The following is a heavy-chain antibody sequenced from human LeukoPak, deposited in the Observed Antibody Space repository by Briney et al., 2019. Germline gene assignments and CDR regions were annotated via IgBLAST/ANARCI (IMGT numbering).Heavy chain of an antibody. V-gene: IGHV3-23*01. Sequence: PGGSLRLSCAASGFTFSSYAMSWVRQAPGKGLEWVSAITASGHRAYNADSVKGRFTISRDNSRNTLFLQMNSLRADDTAVFYCAKSRSPYEILTGGEFDFWGQGTLVTVSS. CDR1: GFTFSSYA. CDR2: ITASGHRA. J-gene: IGHJ4*02. CDR3: AKSRSPYEILTGGEFDF. D-gene: IGHD3-9*01.